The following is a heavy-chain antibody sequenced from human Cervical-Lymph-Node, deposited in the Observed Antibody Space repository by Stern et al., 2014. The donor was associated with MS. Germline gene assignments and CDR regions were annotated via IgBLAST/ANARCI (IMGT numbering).Heavy chain of an antibody. CDR3: ARGRLGVFDY. V-gene: IGHV1-3*01. CDR1: GYTFTDYA. CDR2: IIAGDGNT. D-gene: IGHD3-10*01. Sequence: QVQLMQSGAEVKKPGASVKVSCQASGYTFTDYAIHWVRQAPGQGLEWMGWIIAGDGNTNYAQMFQDRVNITRDTSASTAYMELSSLRSEDTAVYWCARGRLGVFDYWGQGSLLTVSS. J-gene: IGHJ4*02.